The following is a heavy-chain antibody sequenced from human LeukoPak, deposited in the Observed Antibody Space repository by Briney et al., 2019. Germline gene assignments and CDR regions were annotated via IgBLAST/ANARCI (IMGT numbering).Heavy chain of an antibody. CDR2: IYYSGST. CDR3: AREGVAAAGKLDY. CDR1: GGSIGSYY. V-gene: IGHV4-59*01. Sequence: SETLSLTCTVSGGSIGSYYWSWIRQPPGKGLEWIGYIYYSGSTNYNPSLKSRVTISLYTSKNQFSMNLISVTAADTAVYYCAREGVAAAGKLDYWGQGTLVTVSS. J-gene: IGHJ4*02. D-gene: IGHD6-13*01.